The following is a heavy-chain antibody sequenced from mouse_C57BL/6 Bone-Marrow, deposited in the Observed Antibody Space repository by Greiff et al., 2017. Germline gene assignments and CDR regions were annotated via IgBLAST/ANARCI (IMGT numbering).Heavy chain of an antibody. CDR1: GFNIKNTY. J-gene: IGHJ1*03. CDR3: ARKALYGSSPYWYFDV. D-gene: IGHD1-1*01. V-gene: IGHV14-3*01. Sequence: VQLQQSVAELVRPGASVKLSCTASGFNIKNTYMHWVKQRPEQGLEWIGRIDPANGNTKYAPKFQGKATITADTSSNPAYLQLSSLTSEDTAIYYCARKALYGSSPYWYFDVWGTGTTVTVSS. CDR2: IDPANGNT.